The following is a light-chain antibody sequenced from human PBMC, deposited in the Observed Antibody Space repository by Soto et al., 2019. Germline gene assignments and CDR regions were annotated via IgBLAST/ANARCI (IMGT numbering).Light chain of an antibody. V-gene: IGKV3-20*01. Sequence: EIVLTQSPGTLSLSPGERATLSFRASQSVSSSYLAWYQKKPGQAPRLLIYGASSRATGIPDRFSVSGSGTDFTLIISRLEPEDFAVYYCQQYGSSPRTFGQGTQVEIK. CDR2: GAS. CDR1: QSVSSSY. J-gene: IGKJ1*01. CDR3: QQYGSSPRT.